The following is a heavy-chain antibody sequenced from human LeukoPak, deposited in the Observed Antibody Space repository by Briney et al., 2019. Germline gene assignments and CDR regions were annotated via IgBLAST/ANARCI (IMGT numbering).Heavy chain of an antibody. V-gene: IGHV7-4-1*02. Sequence: ASVKVSCKASGYTFTNYAMSWVRQAPGQGPEWMGWINTNTGNPTYAQGFTGRFVFPLDTSVSTAYLQLSSLKAEDTAFYYCARGRNWFGPWGQGTLVTVSS. CDR2: INTNTGNP. CDR3: ARGRNWFGP. J-gene: IGHJ5*02. CDR1: GYTFTNYA.